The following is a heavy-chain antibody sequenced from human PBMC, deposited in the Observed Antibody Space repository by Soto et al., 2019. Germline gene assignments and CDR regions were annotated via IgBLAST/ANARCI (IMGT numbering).Heavy chain of an antibody. J-gene: IGHJ4*02. CDR1: GYTFTSYA. CDR3: AREPAIAEAVRGYDY. D-gene: IGHD6-19*01. Sequence: QVQLVQSGAEVKKPGASVKVSCKASGYTFTSYAMHWVRQAPGQRLEWMGWINAGNGNTKYSQKFQGRVTITRDTSASTAYMELSSLRSEDTAVYYCAREPAIAEAVRGYDYWGQGTLVTVSS. V-gene: IGHV1-3*01. CDR2: INAGNGNT.